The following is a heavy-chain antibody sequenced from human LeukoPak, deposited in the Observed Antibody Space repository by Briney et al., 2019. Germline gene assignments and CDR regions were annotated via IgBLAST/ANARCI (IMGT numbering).Heavy chain of an antibody. V-gene: IGHV1-2*02. D-gene: IGHD4-17*01. CDR3: AGHPDYGDYDLTRPYDY. Sequence: GASVKVSCKASGYTFTGYYMHWVRQAPGQGLEWMGWINPNSGGTNYAQKFQGRVTMTRDTSISTAYMELSRLRSDDTAVYYCAGHPDYGDYDLTRPYDYWGQGTLVTVSS. CDR2: INPNSGGT. CDR1: GYTFTGYY. J-gene: IGHJ4*02.